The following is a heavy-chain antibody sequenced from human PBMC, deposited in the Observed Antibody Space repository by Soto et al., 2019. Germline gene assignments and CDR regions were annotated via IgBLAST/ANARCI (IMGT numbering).Heavy chain of an antibody. CDR3: ASGIDFYYAVDV. J-gene: IGHJ6*01. V-gene: IGHV4-38-2*01. CDR1: GYSISSGYY. CDR2: IYHSGST. Sequence: PSETLSLTCAVSGYSISSGYYWGWIRQPPGKGLEWIGSIYHSGSTYYNASLKSRVTISVDTSKNQFSLKLTSVTDADTAVYYCASGIDFYYAVDVWGQGTTVTVSS.